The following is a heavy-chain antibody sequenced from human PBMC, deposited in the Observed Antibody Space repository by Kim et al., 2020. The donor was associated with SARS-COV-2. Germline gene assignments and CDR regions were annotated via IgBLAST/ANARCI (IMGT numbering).Heavy chain of an antibody. D-gene: IGHD1-1*01. V-gene: IGHV3-74*01. J-gene: IGHJ4*02. Sequence: GGSLRLSCAASGFAFSGSWMHWVRQAPGKGLEWVSRINIDGKNIIYADSVKGRFTISRDNAKNTLFLQMDSLRAEDTAIYYCARDQSRAGPTTFDYWGQGSLVTVSS. CDR2: INIDGKNI. CDR1: GFAFSGSW. CDR3: ARDQSRAGPTTFDY.